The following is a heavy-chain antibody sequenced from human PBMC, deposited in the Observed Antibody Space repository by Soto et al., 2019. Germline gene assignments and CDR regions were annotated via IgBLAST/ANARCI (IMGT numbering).Heavy chain of an antibody. V-gene: IGHV4-31*03. CDR1: GGSISSGGYY. CDR3: ARARIAAAGPYNWFDP. CDR2: IYYSGSN. Sequence: QVQLQESGPGLVKPSQTLSLTCTVSGGSISSGGYYWSWIRQHPGKGLEWIGYIYYSGSNYYNPAINSRVNISVDTSKNQFSLKLSSVTAADTAVYYCARARIAAAGPYNWFDPWGQGTLVTVSS. D-gene: IGHD6-13*01. J-gene: IGHJ5*02.